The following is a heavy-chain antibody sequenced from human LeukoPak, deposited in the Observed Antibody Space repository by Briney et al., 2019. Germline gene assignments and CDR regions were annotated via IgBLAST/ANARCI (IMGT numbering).Heavy chain of an antibody. D-gene: IGHD3-22*01. CDR2: IYYSGST. J-gene: IGHJ4*02. V-gene: IGHV4-39*01. CDR1: GGSISSSSYC. Sequence: NASETLSLTCTVSGGSISSSSYCWGWIRQPPGKGLEWIGSIYYSGSTYYNPSLKSRVTISVDTSKNQFSLKLSSVTAADTAVYYCARRDSSGYYRFDYWGQGTLVTVSS. CDR3: ARRDSSGYYRFDY.